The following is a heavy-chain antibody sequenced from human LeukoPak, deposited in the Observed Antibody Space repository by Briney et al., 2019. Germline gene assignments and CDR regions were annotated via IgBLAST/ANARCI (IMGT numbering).Heavy chain of an antibody. D-gene: IGHD1-26*01. V-gene: IGHV3-21*01. CDR2: ISGSSSYI. J-gene: IGHJ4*02. CDR1: GFTFSSFA. CDR3: ARVGATWSLDY. Sequence: GGSLRLSCAASGFTFSSFAMSWVRQAPGKGLEWVSAISGSSSYIYYADSVKGRFTISRDNAKNSLYLQMNSLRAEDTAVYYCARVGATWSLDYWGQGTLVTVSS.